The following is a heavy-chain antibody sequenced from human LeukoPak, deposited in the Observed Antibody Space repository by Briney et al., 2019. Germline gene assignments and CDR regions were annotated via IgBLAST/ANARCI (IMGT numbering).Heavy chain of an antibody. CDR2: INPNSGGT. V-gene: IGHV1-2*06. J-gene: IGHJ4*02. CDR1: GYTFTGYY. D-gene: IGHD3-3*01. CDR3: ARGGPSATIFEGADY. Sequence: GASVKVSCKASGYTFTGYYMHWVRQAPGQGLEWMGRINPNSGGTNYAQKFQGRVTMTRDTSISTAYMELSRLRSDDTAVYYCARGGPSATIFEGADYWGQGTLVTVSS.